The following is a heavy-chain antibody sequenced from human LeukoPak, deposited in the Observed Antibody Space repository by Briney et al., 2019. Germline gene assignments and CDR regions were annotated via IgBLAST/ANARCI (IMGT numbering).Heavy chain of an antibody. CDR1: GFTLSNYA. D-gene: IGHD5-24*01. CDR3: ARQNTPHGNFDY. Sequence: PGGSLRLSCAASGFTLSNYAMHWVRQPAGEGLEWVSALGTAGDTFYPGSVKGRFTISRDNAKNSLFLQMNSLRAEDTAVYYCARQNTPHGNFDYWGQGTLVTVSS. CDR2: LGTAGDT. J-gene: IGHJ4*02. V-gene: IGHV3-13*01.